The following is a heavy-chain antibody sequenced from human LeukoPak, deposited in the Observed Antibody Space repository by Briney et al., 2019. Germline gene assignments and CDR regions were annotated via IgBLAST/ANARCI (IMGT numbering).Heavy chain of an antibody. V-gene: IGHV3-23*01. CDR3: AKSLIRARITMVQELMSPLDP. D-gene: IGHD3-10*01. Sequence: PGGSLRLSCAASGFTFSSYAMSWVRQAPGKGLEWVSAISGSGGSTYYADSVKGRFTISRDNSKNTLYLQMNSLRAEDTAVYYCAKSLIRARITMVQELMSPLDPWGQGTLVTVSS. J-gene: IGHJ5*02. CDR1: GFTFSSYA. CDR2: ISGSGGST.